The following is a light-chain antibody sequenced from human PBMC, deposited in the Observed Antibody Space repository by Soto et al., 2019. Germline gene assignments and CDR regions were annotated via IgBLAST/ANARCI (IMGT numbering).Light chain of an antibody. CDR3: QQSHSSPRT. CDR1: QTINNF. Sequence: DIQMTQSPSSRSASVGDRVTVTCRASQTINNFYNWNHQKTGKAPKLLIYGASSLPSGVPSRFSGGGAWTTFTITNNRVQPEDYGIYYCQQSHSSPRTCGRGTTV. CDR2: GAS. J-gene: IGKJ1*01. V-gene: IGKV1-39*01.